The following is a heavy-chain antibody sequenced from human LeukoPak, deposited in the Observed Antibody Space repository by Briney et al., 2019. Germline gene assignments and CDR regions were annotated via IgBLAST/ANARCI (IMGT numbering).Heavy chain of an antibody. D-gene: IGHD2/OR15-2a*01. J-gene: IGHJ4*02. CDR1: GGSFSGYY. Sequence: PSETLSLTCAVYGGSFSGYYWSWIRQPAGKGLEWIGRIYTSGSTYYNPSLKSRVTISVDTSKNQFSLKLSSVTAADTAVYYCARGLLLYYFDYWGQGTLVTVSS. V-gene: IGHV4-59*10. CDR2: IYTSGST. CDR3: ARGLLLYYFDY.